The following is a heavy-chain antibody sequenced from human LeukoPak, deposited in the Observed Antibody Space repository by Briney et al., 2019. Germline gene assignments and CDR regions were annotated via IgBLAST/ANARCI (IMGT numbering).Heavy chain of an antibody. CDR2: IIPILGIA. V-gene: IGHV1-69*02. J-gene: IGHJ5*02. CDR1: GGTFSSYT. CDR3: ATSIFGVSVWFDP. Sequence: SVKVSCKASGGTFSSYTISWVRQAPGQGLEWMGRIIPILGIANYAQKFQGSVTITADKSTSTAYMELSSLRSEDTAVYYCATSIFGVSVWFDPWGQGTLVTVSS. D-gene: IGHD3-3*01.